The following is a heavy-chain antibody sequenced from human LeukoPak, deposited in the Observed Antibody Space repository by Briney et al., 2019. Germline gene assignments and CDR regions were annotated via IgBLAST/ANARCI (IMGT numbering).Heavy chain of an antibody. CDR2: IYSGGST. D-gene: IGHD5-18*01. V-gene: IGHV3-66*01. J-gene: IGHJ4*02. Sequence: GGSLRLSCAASGFSVSSDYMNWVRQAPGKGLEWVSVIYSGGSTYYADSVKGRLTISRDNSKNTLSLQMNSLRAEDTAVYYCATGLRGYSYGYSFDYWGQGTLVTVSS. CDR1: GFSVSSDY. CDR3: ATGLRGYSYGYSFDY.